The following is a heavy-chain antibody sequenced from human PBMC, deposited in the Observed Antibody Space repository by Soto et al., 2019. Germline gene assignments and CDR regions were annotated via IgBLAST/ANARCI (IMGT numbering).Heavy chain of an antibody. CDR3: AGSGFYAFDI. CDR2: IYYSGST. V-gene: IGHV4-59*01. D-gene: IGHD3-22*01. Sequence: NPSETLSLTCTVSGGSISSYYWSWIRQPPGKGLEWIGYIYYSGSTNYNPSLKSRVTISVDTSKNQFSLKLSSVTAADTAVYYCAGSGFYAFDIWGQGTMVTVSS. CDR1: GGSISSYY. J-gene: IGHJ3*02.